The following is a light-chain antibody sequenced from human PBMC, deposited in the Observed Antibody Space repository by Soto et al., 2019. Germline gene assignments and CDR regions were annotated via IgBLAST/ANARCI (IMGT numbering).Light chain of an antibody. V-gene: IGKV1-5*03. CDR2: KAS. Sequence: DIQMTQSPSTLSSSVGDRVSIACRASERISGWVAWYQQKPGKAPTLLIQKASSLESGVPSRFSGSGSGTEFPFTIRSLEPDDFATYYFHQYYTMSTFGQGTKLEIK. CDR1: ERISGW. CDR3: HQYYTMST. J-gene: IGKJ2*02.